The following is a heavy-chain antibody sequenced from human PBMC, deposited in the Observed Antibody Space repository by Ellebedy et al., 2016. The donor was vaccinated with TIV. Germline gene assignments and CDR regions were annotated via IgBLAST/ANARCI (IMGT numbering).Heavy chain of an antibody. CDR3: ARARSSGWLHTPDY. CDR1: GYTLTGYY. Sequence: ASVKVSCKASGYTLTGYYMHWVRQAPGQGLEWMGWINPNSGGTNYAQKFQGWVTMTRDTSISTAYMELSSLRSEDTAVYYCARARSSGWLHTPDYWGQGTLVTVSS. V-gene: IGHV1-2*04. CDR2: INPNSGGT. D-gene: IGHD6-19*01. J-gene: IGHJ4*02.